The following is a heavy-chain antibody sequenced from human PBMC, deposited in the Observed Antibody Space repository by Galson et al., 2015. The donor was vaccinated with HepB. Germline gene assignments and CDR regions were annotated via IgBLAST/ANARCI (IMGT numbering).Heavy chain of an antibody. D-gene: IGHD6-13*01. CDR2: ISSRSSYI. CDR1: GFPFSNYT. Sequence: SLRLSCAASGFPFSNYTMNWVRQAPGKGLEWVSSISSRSSYIHYADSLKGRFTVSRDNAKNSLFLQMNSLRAGDTAVYYCARGREGPWYRYWGQGTLVIVSS. V-gene: IGHV3-21*01. J-gene: IGHJ4*02. CDR3: ARGREGPWYRY.